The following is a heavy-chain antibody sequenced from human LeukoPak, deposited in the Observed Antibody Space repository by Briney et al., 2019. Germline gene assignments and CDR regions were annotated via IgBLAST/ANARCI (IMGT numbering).Heavy chain of an antibody. D-gene: IGHD6-19*01. CDR2: IIPIFGTA. V-gene: IGHV1-69*06. J-gene: IGHJ4*02. CDR1: GGTFSSYA. Sequence: SVKVSCKASGGTFSSYAISWVRQAPGQGLEWMGGIIPIFGTANYAQKFRGRVTITADKSTSTAYMELSSLRSEDTAVYYCARLSIAVAGTEDYWGQGTLVTVSS. CDR3: ARLSIAVAGTEDY.